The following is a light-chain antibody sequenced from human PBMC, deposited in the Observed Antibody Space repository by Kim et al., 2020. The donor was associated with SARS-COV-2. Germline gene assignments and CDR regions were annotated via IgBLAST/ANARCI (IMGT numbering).Light chain of an antibody. Sequence: DIQMTQSPSSLSASVGDRVTITCRASQSISTSLKWYQQKPGKAPNLLIYATYNLQSGLPSRFSGSGAGTDFTLTISSLQPGDFATYLCQQSYSTPYTFGQGTKLE. J-gene: IGKJ2*01. CDR2: ATY. CDR3: QQSYSTPYT. V-gene: IGKV1-39*01. CDR1: QSISTS.